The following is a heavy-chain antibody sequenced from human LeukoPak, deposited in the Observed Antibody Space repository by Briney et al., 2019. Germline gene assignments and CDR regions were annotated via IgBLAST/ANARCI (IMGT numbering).Heavy chain of an antibody. D-gene: IGHD1-1*01. CDR3: ARDQVVERPARYYYYGMDV. J-gene: IGHJ6*02. Sequence: ASVKVSCKASGYTFTGYYMHWVRQAPGQGLEWMVWINPNSGGTNYAQKFQGWVTMTRDTSISTAYMELSRLRSDDTAVYYCARDQVVERPARYYYYGMDVWGQGTTVTVSS. V-gene: IGHV1-2*04. CDR2: INPNSGGT. CDR1: GYTFTGYY.